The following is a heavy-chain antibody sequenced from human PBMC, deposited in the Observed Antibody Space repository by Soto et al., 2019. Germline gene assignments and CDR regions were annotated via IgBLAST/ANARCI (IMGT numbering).Heavy chain of an antibody. CDR2: IYHSGST. D-gene: IGHD2-2*01. CDR1: GGSISSGGYS. J-gene: IGHJ5*02. CDR3: ARVPDR. V-gene: IGHV4-30-2*01. Sequence: QLXLXESGSGLVKPSLTLSLTCAVSGGSISSGGYSWSWIRQPPGKGLEWIGYIYHSGSTYYNPSLKSRVTISVDRSKNQFSLKLSSVTAADTAVYYCARVPDRWGQGTLVTVSS.